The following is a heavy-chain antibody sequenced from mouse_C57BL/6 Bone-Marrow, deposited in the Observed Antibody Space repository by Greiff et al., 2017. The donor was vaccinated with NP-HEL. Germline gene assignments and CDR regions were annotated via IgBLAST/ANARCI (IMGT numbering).Heavy chain of an antibody. CDR3: SRTRSTVVTTWYFDV. J-gene: IGHJ1*03. V-gene: IGHV14-3*01. CDR1: GFNIKNTY. CDR2: IDPANGNT. Sequence: VQLQQSVAELVRPGASVKLSCTASGFNIKNTYMHWVKQRPEQGLEWIGRIDPANGNTKYAPKFQGKATITADTSSTTAYLQLSSLTSEDTAIYYCSRTRSTVVTTWYFDVWGTGTTVTVSS. D-gene: IGHD2-2*01.